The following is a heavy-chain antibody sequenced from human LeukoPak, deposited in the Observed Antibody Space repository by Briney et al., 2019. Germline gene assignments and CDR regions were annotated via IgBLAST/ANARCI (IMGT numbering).Heavy chain of an antibody. V-gene: IGHV3-9*01. CDR1: EFTFDDYA. Sequence: GGSLRLSCAAPEFTFDDYAMHWVRQAPGKGLEWVTGNSWNSGSIGYADSVKGRFTISRDNAKNSLYLQMNSLRAEDTAVYYCAGQSRLGYCSGGSCYSQPFDPWGQGTLVTVSS. CDR2: NSWNSGSI. J-gene: IGHJ5*02. CDR3: AGQSRLGYCSGGSCYSQPFDP. D-gene: IGHD2-15*01.